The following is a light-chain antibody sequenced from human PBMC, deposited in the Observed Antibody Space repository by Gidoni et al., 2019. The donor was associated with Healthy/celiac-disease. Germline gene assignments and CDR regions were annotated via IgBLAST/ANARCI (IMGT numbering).Light chain of an antibody. CDR3: QSYDSRLSEVV. Sequence: QSVLTQPPSVSGAPGQRVTISCTGSSSNIGAGYDVHWYQQLPGTAPKLLIYGNSNRPSGVPDRFSGSKSGTSASLAITKLQAEDEADYYCQSYDSRLSEVVFGGGSKLTVL. J-gene: IGLJ2*01. CDR1: SSNIGAGYD. V-gene: IGLV1-40*01. CDR2: GNS.